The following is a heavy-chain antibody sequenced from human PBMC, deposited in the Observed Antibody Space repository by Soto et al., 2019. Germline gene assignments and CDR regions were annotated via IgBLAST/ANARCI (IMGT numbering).Heavy chain of an antibody. CDR2: IYSGGSP. Sequence: SETLSLTCTVSGGSIGSGANYWGWLRQPPGKGLEWIGSIYSGGSPAHNPSLKSRVTISLDTSDNQLSLNLTSVTAADTAMYYCARVKKVFWSGSWFDPWGQGTLVTVSS. V-gene: IGHV4-39*01. CDR3: ARVKKVFWSGSWFDP. CDR1: GGSIGSGANY. J-gene: IGHJ5*02. D-gene: IGHD3-3*01.